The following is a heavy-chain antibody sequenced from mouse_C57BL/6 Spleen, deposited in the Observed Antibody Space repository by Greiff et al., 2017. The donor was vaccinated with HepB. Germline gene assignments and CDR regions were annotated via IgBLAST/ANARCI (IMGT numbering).Heavy chain of an antibody. V-gene: IGHV5-4*01. CDR3: ARLDYDEDY. CDR2: ISDGGSYT. Sequence: EVQLVESGGGLVKPGGSLKLSCAASGFTFSSYAMSWVRQTPEKRLEWVATISDGGSYTYYPDNVKGRFTISRDNAKNNLYLQMSHLKSEDTAMYYCARLDYDEDYWGQGTTLTVSS. D-gene: IGHD2-4*01. J-gene: IGHJ2*01. CDR1: GFTFSSYA.